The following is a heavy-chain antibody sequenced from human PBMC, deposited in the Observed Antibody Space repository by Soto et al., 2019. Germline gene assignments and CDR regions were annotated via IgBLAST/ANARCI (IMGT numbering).Heavy chain of an antibody. D-gene: IGHD2-2*03. Sequence: VLLLESGGGFVQPGGSVRLSCAAPQFTFGGLGLSWVRQSPGRGLEWVATISRDDDNTHYADSVNGRFTISKDRSTNTLHLHLASLRAEDTAMYYCVSWMSAHFDYWGRGTLVTVSS. V-gene: IGHV3-23*01. CDR1: QFTFGGLG. J-gene: IGHJ4*02. CDR3: VSWMSAHFDY. CDR2: ISRDDDNT.